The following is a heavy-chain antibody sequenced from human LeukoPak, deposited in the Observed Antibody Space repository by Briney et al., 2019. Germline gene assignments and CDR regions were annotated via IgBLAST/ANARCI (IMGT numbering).Heavy chain of an antibody. V-gene: IGHV4-61*02. D-gene: IGHD2/OR15-2a*01. CDR1: GGSISSGSYY. J-gene: IGHJ4*02. CDR3: ASLGYYDY. CDR2: IYTSGST. Sequence: SETLSLTCTVSGGSISSGSYYWSWIRQPAGKGLEWIGRIYTSGSTNYNPSLKSRVTISVDKFKKQFSLKLSSVTAADTAVYYCASLGYYDYWGQGTLVTVSS.